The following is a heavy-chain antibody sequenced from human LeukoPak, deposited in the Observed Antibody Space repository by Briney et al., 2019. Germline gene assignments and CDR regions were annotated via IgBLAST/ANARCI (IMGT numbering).Heavy chain of an antibody. V-gene: IGHV3-7*04. CDR1: GLTFSISW. CDR2: INQDGSEK. CDR3: ARVDSSGYYGH. J-gene: IGHJ4*02. Sequence: GGSLRLSCAASGLTFSISWMSWVRQAPGKGLEWVANINQDGSEKYYVESVKGRFTISRDNAKNSLYLQMNSLRAEDTAVYYCARVDSSGYYGHWGQGTLVTVSS. D-gene: IGHD3-22*01.